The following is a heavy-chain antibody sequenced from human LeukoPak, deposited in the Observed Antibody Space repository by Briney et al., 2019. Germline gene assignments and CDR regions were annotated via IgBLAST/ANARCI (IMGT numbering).Heavy chain of an antibody. D-gene: IGHD3-10*01. CDR2: IYSGGST. CDR1: GFTVSTNY. J-gene: IGHJ4*02. V-gene: IGHV3-53*01. CDR3: ARGRGTYYFDY. Sequence: GGSLRLSCAASGFTVSTNYMSWVRQAPGKGLEWVSVIYSGGSTYYADSVKGRFTISRDNSKNTLYLQMDSLRAEDTAVYYCARGRGTYYFDYWGQGTLVTVSS.